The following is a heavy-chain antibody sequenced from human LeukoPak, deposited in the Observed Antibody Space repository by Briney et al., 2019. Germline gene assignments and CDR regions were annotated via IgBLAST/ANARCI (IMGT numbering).Heavy chain of an antibody. Sequence: ASVKVSCKVFGYTFTDYYIYWERLAPGQGLEWMGIINPRTGYTDYAQKFRGRITMTSDTSTNTVYMELSSLISEDTAVYFCAREAIKCSSSNCPSRYWFDPWGQGTPVTVSS. D-gene: IGHD2-2*01. V-gene: IGHV1-46*01. CDR3: AREAIKCSSSNCPSRYWFDP. CDR2: INPRTGYT. CDR1: GYTFTDYY. J-gene: IGHJ5*02.